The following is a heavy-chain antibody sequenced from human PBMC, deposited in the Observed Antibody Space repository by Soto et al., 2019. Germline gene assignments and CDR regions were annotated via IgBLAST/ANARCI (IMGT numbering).Heavy chain of an antibody. Sequence: GASVKVSCKASGYTFTSYDINWVRQATGQGLEWMGWMNSNSGNTGYAQKFQGRVTMTRNTSISTAYMELSSLRSEDTAVYYCARVFRRGWNGPAAPRSRAFDIWGQGTMVTVSS. V-gene: IGHV1-8*01. CDR1: GYTFTSYD. J-gene: IGHJ3*02. CDR2: MNSNSGNT. CDR3: ARVFRRGWNGPAAPRSRAFDI. D-gene: IGHD2-2*01.